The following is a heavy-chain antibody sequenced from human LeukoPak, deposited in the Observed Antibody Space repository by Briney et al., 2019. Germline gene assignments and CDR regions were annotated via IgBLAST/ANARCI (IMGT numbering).Heavy chain of an antibody. V-gene: IGHV4-34*01. D-gene: IGHD6-13*01. Sequence: SETLSLTCAVYGGSLSGYYWSWIRQPPGKGLEWIGEIDHSGRTNSNASLKSRVTISVDMSKNQSSLRLSSVTAADTAVYYCARKSIVTVGRKPYDFWDQGTLVTVSP. CDR1: GGSLSGYY. CDR3: ARKSIVTVGRKPYDF. J-gene: IGHJ4*02. CDR2: IDHSGRT.